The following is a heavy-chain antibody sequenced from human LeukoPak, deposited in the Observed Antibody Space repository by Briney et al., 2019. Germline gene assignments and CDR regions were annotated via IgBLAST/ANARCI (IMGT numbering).Heavy chain of an antibody. D-gene: IGHD2-2*01. Sequence: GGSLRLSCAASGFTFSSYSMNWVRQAPGKGLEWVSYISSSSSTIYYADSVKGRFTISRDNAKNSLYLQMNSLRAEDTAVYYCARQTYCTSTNCHYYYYYMDVWGTGTTVTISS. CDR3: ARQTYCTSTNCHYYYYYMDV. J-gene: IGHJ6*03. V-gene: IGHV3-48*01. CDR2: ISSSSSTI. CDR1: GFTFSSYS.